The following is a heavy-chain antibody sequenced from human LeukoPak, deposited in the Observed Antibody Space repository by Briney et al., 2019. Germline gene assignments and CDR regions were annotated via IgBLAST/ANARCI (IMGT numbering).Heavy chain of an antibody. D-gene: IGHD6-19*01. V-gene: IGHV4-39*01. J-gene: IGHJ4*02. CDR2: IYYSGTT. CDR3: AGYSSGWSSGGGY. CDR1: GDSITSLTYY. Sequence: SETLSLTCTVSGDSITSLTYYWGWIRQPPGKGLEGIASIYYSGTTYYSPSLKSRVTISVNRSDNQFSLRLSSVTAADTAVYFCAGYSSGWSSGGGYWGQGTLVTVSS.